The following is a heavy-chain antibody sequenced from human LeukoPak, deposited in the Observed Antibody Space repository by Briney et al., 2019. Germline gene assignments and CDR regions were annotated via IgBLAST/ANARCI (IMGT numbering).Heavy chain of an antibody. CDR1: GFTFSGSA. J-gene: IGHJ4*02. D-gene: IGHD3/OR15-3a*01. CDR3: AREDWYLAD. Sequence: GGSLRLSCAASGFTFSGSAMSWVRQAPGEGLEWVSLISYSGGNSYYTDSVKGRFTISRDNSKDTLFLQMNSLRAEDTAIYYCAREDWYLADWGQGTLVTVS. CDR2: ISYSGGNS. V-gene: IGHV3-23*01.